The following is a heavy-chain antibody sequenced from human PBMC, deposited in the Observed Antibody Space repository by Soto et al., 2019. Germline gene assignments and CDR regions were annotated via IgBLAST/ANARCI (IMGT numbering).Heavy chain of an antibody. Sequence: QVQLVQSGAEVKKPGSSVKVSCKASGGTFSSYAISWVRQAPGQGLEWMGGIIPIPGTANYAQKFQGRVTITPYETTSTAYMELRSLRSEDTAVYYCARSQGSSTSLAIYYYYYYGMDVWGQGTTVTVSS. CDR2: IIPIPGTA. V-gene: IGHV1-69*01. J-gene: IGHJ6*02. CDR3: ARSQGSSTSLAIYYYYYYGMDV. CDR1: GGTFSSYA. D-gene: IGHD2-2*01.